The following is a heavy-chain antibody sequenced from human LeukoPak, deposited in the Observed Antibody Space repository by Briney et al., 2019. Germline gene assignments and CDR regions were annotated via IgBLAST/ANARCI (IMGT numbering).Heavy chain of an antibody. D-gene: IGHD2-8*01. CDR2: IGASGGST. CDR1: GFTFSSYA. J-gene: IGHJ4*02. Sequence: PGGSLRLSCATSGFTFSSYAMSWVRQAPGKGLEWVSGIGASGGSTYYADSVEGRFTISRDNSKNTLYLQMNSLRTEDTALYYCARDFGVSRIQSGSDVWGPGSLVIVSS. V-gene: IGHV3-23*01. CDR3: ARDFGVSRIQSGSDV.